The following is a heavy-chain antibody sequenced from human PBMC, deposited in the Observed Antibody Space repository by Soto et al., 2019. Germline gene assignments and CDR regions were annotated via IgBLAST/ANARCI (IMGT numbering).Heavy chain of an antibody. D-gene: IGHD3-16*02. Sequence: QVQLVESGGGVVQAGRSLRLSCAASGFSFSSYGMHWVRQAPGRGLEWVAVISYDAINKYYADSVKGRFTISRDKSKNTMYLQMNSLTAEDTAVDNCVKSLYEKVYSGSPLGNWGQGTLVTVSS. CDR2: ISYDAINK. CDR1: GFSFSSYG. J-gene: IGHJ4*02. V-gene: IGHV3-30*18. CDR3: VKSLYEKVYSGSPLGN.